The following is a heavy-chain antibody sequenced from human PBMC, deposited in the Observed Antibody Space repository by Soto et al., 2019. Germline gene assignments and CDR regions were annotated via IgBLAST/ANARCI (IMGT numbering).Heavy chain of an antibody. V-gene: IGHV6-1*01. CDR1: GDSVSSKSLA. D-gene: IGHD2-15*01. CDR3: ASLHSGGGDSFGL. Sequence: SQTLSLTCVISGDSVSSKSLAWNWIRQSPSRGLEWLGRTYYRSKWNNNYAVSVKSRITINPDTSRNQFSLQLNSVSPEDTAVYYCASLHSGGGDSFGLWGQGTMVTVSS. CDR2: TYYRSKWNN. J-gene: IGHJ3*01.